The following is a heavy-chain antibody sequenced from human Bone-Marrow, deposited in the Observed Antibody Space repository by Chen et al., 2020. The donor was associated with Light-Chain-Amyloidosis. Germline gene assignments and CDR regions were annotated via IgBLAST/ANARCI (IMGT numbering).Heavy chain of an antibody. CDR3: ARRRDGYNFDY. CDR1: GYTFPNYW. Sequence: EVQLEQSGPEVKKPGESLKISCKGSGYTFPNYWIGWVRQMPGKGLEWMGVIYPDDSDARYSPSFEGQVTISADKSIPTAYLQWRSLKASDTAMYYRARRRDGYNFDYWGQGTLVTVSS. CDR2: IYPDDSDA. J-gene: IGHJ4*02. V-gene: IGHV5-51*01. D-gene: IGHD5-12*01.